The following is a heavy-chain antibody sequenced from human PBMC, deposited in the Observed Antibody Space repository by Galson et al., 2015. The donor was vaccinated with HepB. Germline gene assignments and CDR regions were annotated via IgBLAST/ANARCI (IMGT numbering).Heavy chain of an antibody. CDR1: GYTLTELS. D-gene: IGHD6-6*01. V-gene: IGHV1-24*01. J-gene: IGHJ4*02. CDR3: ATSAGELVGIDY. CDR2: FDPEDGET. Sequence: VKVSCKVSGYTLTELSMHRVRQAPGKGLEWMGGFDPEDGETIYAQKFQGRVTMTEDTSTDTAYMELSSLRSEDTAVYYCATSAGELVGIDYWGQGTLVTVSS.